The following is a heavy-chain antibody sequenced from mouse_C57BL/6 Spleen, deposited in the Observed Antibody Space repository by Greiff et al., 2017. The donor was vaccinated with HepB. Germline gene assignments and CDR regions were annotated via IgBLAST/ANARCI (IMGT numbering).Heavy chain of an antibody. CDR2: IDPDTGGT. J-gene: IGHJ3*01. Sequence: VQLQQSGAELVRPGASVTLSCKASGYTFTDYEMHWVKQTPVHGLEWIGAIDPDTGGTAYNQKFKGKAILTADKSSSTAYMELRSLTSEDSAVYYCTREEGLRRGFAYGGKGTLVTVSA. CDR3: TREEGLRRGFAY. V-gene: IGHV1-15*01. D-gene: IGHD2-2*01. CDR1: GYTFTDYE.